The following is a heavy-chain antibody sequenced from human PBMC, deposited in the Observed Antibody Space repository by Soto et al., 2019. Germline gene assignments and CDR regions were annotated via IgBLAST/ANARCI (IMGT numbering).Heavy chain of an antibody. CDR3: ARGGLYSSSSECDY. Sequence: GGSLRLSCAASGFTFSSYSMNWVRQAPGKGLEWVSSISSSSSYIYYADSVKGRFTISRDNTKNSLYLQMNSLRAEDTAVYYCARGGLYSSSSECDYWGQGTLVTVSS. D-gene: IGHD6-6*01. CDR1: GFTFSSYS. J-gene: IGHJ4*02. V-gene: IGHV3-21*01. CDR2: ISSSSSYI.